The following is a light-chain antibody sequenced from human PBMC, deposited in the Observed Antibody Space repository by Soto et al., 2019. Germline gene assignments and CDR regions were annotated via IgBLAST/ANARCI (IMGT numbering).Light chain of an antibody. CDR2: RAS. Sequence: EIVMTQSPATLSVSPGERATLSCRASQSVSGNLAWYQQKPGQPPRLLIYRASTRATGIPARFSGSESGTEITLTISSLQSEDFAVYYCQQYNNWTLTFGGGTKVEIK. CDR3: QQYNNWTLT. CDR1: QSVSGN. V-gene: IGKV3-15*01. J-gene: IGKJ4*01.